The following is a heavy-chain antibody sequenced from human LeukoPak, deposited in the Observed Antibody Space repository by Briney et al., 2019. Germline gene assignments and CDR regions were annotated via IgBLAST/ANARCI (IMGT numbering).Heavy chain of an antibody. CDR2: IYYSGST. D-gene: IGHD3-3*01. J-gene: IGHJ4*02. V-gene: IGHV4-59*08. Sequence: SETLSLTCTVSGGSISSYYWSWIRQPPGKGLEWIGYIYYSGSTNYNPSLKSRVTISVDTSKNQFSLKLSSVTAADTAVYYCARLTQYDFWSGHYYFDYWGQGTLVTVSS. CDR1: GGSISSYY. CDR3: ARLTQYDFWSGHYYFDY.